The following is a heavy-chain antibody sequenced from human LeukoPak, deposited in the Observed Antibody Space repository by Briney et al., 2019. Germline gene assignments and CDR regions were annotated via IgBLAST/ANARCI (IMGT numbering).Heavy chain of an antibody. V-gene: IGHV3-23*01. CDR1: GFTFSSYA. CDR2: ISGSGGST. D-gene: IGHD3-22*01. Sequence: SGGSLRLSCAASGFTFSSYAMSWVRQAPGKGLEWVSAISGSGGSTYYADSVKGRFTISRDNSKNTLYLQMNSLRAEDTAVYYCAKDREYYYGSNGYYRFDYWGQGTLATVSS. J-gene: IGHJ4*02. CDR3: AKDREYYYGSNGYYRFDY.